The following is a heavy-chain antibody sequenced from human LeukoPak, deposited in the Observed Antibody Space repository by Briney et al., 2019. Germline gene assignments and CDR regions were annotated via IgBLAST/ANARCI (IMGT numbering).Heavy chain of an antibody. Sequence: PWGSLRLSCAASGFTFSSYEMNWVRQAPGKGLEWVSYISSSGSTIYYADSVKGRFTISRDNAKNSLYLQMNSLRAEDTAVYYCARRYCSSTSCLFDYWGQGTLVTVSS. J-gene: IGHJ4*02. CDR2: ISSSGSTI. CDR3: ARRYCSSTSCLFDY. V-gene: IGHV3-48*03. CDR1: GFTFSSYE. D-gene: IGHD2-2*01.